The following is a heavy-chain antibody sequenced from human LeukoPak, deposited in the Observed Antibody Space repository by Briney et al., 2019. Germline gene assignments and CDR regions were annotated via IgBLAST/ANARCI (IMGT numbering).Heavy chain of an antibody. CDR2: MNPNSGNT. V-gene: IGHV1-8*03. Sequence: ASVKVSCKASGYTFTSYDINWVRQATGQGLEWMGWMNPNSGNTGYAQKFQGRVTITRNTSISTAYMELSRLRSDDTAVYYCARPYCTNGVCYTLFDYWGQGTLVTVSS. D-gene: IGHD2-8*01. CDR1: GYTFTSYD. CDR3: ARPYCTNGVCYTLFDY. J-gene: IGHJ4*02.